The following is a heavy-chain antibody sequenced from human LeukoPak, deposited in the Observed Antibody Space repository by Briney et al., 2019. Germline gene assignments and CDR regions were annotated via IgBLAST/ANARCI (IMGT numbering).Heavy chain of an antibody. CDR3: AKGHIVGAITEFDY. Sequence: GGSLRLSCAASGFSFSSYNMNWVRQAPGKGLEWVSSISSSSSYIYYADSVKGRFTISRDNAKNSLYLQMNSLRTEDTALYYCAKGHIVGAITEFDYWGQGTLVTVSS. V-gene: IGHV3-21*04. CDR1: GFSFSSYN. D-gene: IGHD1-26*01. CDR2: ISSSSSYI. J-gene: IGHJ4*02.